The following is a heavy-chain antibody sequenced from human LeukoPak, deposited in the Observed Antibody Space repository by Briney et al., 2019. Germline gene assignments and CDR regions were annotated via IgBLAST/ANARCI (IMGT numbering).Heavy chain of an antibody. CDR1: GGSFSGYY. CDR2: INHSGST. D-gene: IGHD2-15*01. CDR3: ARGPRGNCSGGSCYPRRFKWFDP. V-gene: IGHV4-34*01. J-gene: IGHJ5*02. Sequence: SETLSLTCAVYGGSFSGYYWSWIRQPPGKGLEWMGEINHSGSTNYNPSLKSRVTISVDTSKNQFSLKLSSVTAADTAVYYCARGPRGNCSGGSCYPRRFKWFDPWGQGTLVTVSS.